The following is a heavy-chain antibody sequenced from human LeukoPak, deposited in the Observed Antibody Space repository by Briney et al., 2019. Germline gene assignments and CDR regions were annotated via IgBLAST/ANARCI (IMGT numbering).Heavy chain of an antibody. CDR2: MNEDGSEK. Sequence: GGSLRLSCAASGFTFSSYWMTWVRQAPGKGPEWVATMNEDGSEKHYVESVKGRFTISRDNAKNSLYLQMNSLRAEDTAVYYCARDPPRRYDYWGHGTLLTVSS. J-gene: IGHJ4*01. CDR3: ARDPPRRYDY. V-gene: IGHV3-7*01. CDR1: GFTFSSYW.